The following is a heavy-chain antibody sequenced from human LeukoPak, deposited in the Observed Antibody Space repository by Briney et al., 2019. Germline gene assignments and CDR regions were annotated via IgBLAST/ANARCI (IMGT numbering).Heavy chain of an antibody. J-gene: IGHJ3*02. CDR3: ARPFMNPHTHPILMGAFDI. D-gene: IGHD2-8*01. V-gene: IGHV4-39*01. Sequence: PSETLSLTCTVSGGSISSSSYYWGWIRQPPGKGLEWIGSIYYSGSTYYNPSLKSRVTISVDTSKNQFSLKLSSVTAADTAVYYCARPFMNPHTHPILMGAFDIWGQGTMVTVSS. CDR1: GGSISSSSYY. CDR2: IYYSGST.